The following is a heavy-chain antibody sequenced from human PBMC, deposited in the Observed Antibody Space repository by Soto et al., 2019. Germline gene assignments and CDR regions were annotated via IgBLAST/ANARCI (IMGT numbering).Heavy chain of an antibody. Sequence: QVQLVESGGGVVQPGRSRRLSCAASGFTFTSYALHWVRQAPGKGLEWVAVISYDGSYKYYVDSVKGRFTISRDNSKHTLYLHLNSLRGEDTAVYYCARVPDSSYVSSYFDSWGQGTLVTGFS. CDR2: ISYDGSYK. D-gene: IGHD4-4*01. V-gene: IGHV3-30-3*01. CDR3: ARVPDSSYVSSYFDS. J-gene: IGHJ4*02. CDR1: GFTFTSYA.